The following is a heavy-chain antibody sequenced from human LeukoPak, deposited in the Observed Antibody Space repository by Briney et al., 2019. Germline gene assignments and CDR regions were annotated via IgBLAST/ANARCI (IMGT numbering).Heavy chain of an antibody. J-gene: IGHJ3*02. D-gene: IGHD1-26*01. V-gene: IGHV4-34*01. CDR1: GGSFSGYY. Sequence: PSETLSLTCAVYGGSFSGYYWSWIRQPPGKGLEWIGEINHSGSTNYNPSLKSRVTISVDRSKNQFSLKLSSVTAADTAVYYCARAGEVGMGAFDIWGQGTMVTVSS. CDR3: ARAGEVGMGAFDI. CDR2: INHSGST.